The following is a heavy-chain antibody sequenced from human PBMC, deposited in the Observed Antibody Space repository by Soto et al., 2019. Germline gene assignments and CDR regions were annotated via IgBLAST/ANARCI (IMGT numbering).Heavy chain of an antibody. CDR3: ARLYGGSLLDY. CDR1: GGSISSSSYY. CDR2: FYYSGST. D-gene: IGHD2-15*01. J-gene: IGHJ4*02. Sequence: QLQLQESGPGLVKPSETLSLTCTVSGGSISSSSYYWGWIRQPPGKGLEWIGSFYYSGSTYYNPSLKSRVTISVDTSKNQFSLKLSSVTAAETAVYYCARLYGGSLLDYWGQGTLVTVSS. V-gene: IGHV4-39*01.